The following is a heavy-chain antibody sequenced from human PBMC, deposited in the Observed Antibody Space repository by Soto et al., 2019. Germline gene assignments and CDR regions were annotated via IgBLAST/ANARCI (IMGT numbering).Heavy chain of an antibody. CDR2: ISYDGSNK. CDR1: GFTFSSYG. Sequence: GGSLRLSCAASGFTFSSYGMHWVRQAPGKGLEWVAVISYDGSNKYYADSVKGRFTISRDNSKNTLYLQMYSLRAEDTAVYYCAKDLYYDFWSGLPYYYYGMDGWGQGTTVTVSS. CDR3: AKDLYYDFWSGLPYYYYGMDG. V-gene: IGHV3-30*18. J-gene: IGHJ6*02. D-gene: IGHD3-3*01.